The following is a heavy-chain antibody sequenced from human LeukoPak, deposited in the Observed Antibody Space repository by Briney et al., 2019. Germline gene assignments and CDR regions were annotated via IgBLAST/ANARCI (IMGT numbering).Heavy chain of an antibody. CDR3: ARGEAFCDY. V-gene: IGHV3-7*05. Sequence: GGALRLSCAASGFTFSRYWMTGVPQAPGKGGEWGANIKEDGTKTYYVDSVKGRFTISRDNAQNSLYLQMNSLTPEDTAVYFCARGEAFCDYWGQGALVTVSS. CDR1: GFTFSRYW. CDR2: IKEDGTKT. J-gene: IGHJ4*02.